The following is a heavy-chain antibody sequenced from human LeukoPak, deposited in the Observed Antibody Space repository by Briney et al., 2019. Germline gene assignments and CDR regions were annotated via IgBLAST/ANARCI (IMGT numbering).Heavy chain of an antibody. J-gene: IGHJ4*02. Sequence: GGSLRLSCAASGFTFDDYAMHWVRQAPGKGLEWVSGISWYSGSIGYADSVKGRFTISRDNAKNSLYLQMNSLRAEDTALYYCAGFRVGATGIFDYWRQGTLVTVSS. CDR1: GFTFDDYA. CDR3: AGFRVGATGIFDY. D-gene: IGHD1-26*01. CDR2: ISWYSGSI. V-gene: IGHV3-9*01.